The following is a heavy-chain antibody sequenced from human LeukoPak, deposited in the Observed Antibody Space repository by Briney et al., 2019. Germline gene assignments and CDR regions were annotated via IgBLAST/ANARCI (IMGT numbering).Heavy chain of an antibody. Sequence: SETLSLTCTVSGGSISDYYWTWIRQPPGKGLEWIGYIYYSGSTNYNPSLKSRVTISVDTSKNQFSLKLNSVTAADTAVYYCARGVAVAPNYSFDYWGQGTLVTVSS. CDR3: ARGVAVAPNYSFDY. J-gene: IGHJ4*02. D-gene: IGHD6-19*01. V-gene: IGHV4-59*01. CDR2: IYYSGST. CDR1: GGSISDYY.